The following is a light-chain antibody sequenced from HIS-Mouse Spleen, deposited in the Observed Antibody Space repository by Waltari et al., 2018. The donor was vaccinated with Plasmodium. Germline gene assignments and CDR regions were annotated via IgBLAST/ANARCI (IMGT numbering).Light chain of an antibody. CDR1: SSVVGGYHY. J-gene: IGLJ2*01. V-gene: IGLV2-14*03. CDR3: SSYTGSSTVV. CDR2: DVS. Sequence: QSALPQPASASGSPGQSTTISCTGTSSVVGGYHYVSWYQQHPGKAPKLMIYDVSKRPSGVSNLFSGSKSGNTASLTISGLQAEDEADYYCSSYTGSSTVVFGRGTKLTVL.